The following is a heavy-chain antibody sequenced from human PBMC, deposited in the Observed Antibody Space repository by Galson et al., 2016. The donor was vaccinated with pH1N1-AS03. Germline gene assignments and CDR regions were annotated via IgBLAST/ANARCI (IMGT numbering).Heavy chain of an antibody. CDR2: INPNTGNP. D-gene: IGHD4-11*01. Sequence: SVKVSCKASGYTFTIYALNWVRQAPGQGLEWMGWINPNTGNPTYAQGFTGRFVFSAERSVSTAYLQISSLKAEDTAVYYCARARTTATKGEIGFWGQGTLVTVSS. CDR1: GYTFTIYA. J-gene: IGHJ4*02. V-gene: IGHV7-4-1*02. CDR3: ARARTTATKGEIGF.